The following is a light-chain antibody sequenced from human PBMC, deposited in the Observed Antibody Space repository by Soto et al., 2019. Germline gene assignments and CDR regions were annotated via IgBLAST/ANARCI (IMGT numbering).Light chain of an antibody. CDR3: CSNAAGSTYV. CDR1: NSDVGSHHL. Sequence: QSVLTQPASVSGSPGQSITISCTGTNSDVGSHHLVSWYQQYPGKAPKLIIFEASKRPSGVSNRFSASKSGSTASLTISGLQAEDEADYYCCSNAAGSTYVFGSGTKVTVL. CDR2: EAS. V-gene: IGLV2-23*01. J-gene: IGLJ1*01.